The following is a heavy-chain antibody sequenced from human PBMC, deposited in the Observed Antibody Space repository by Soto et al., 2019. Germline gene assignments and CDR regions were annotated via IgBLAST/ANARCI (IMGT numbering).Heavy chain of an antibody. CDR2: IWYDGSNK. V-gene: IGHV3-33*03. CDR1: GFTFSSYG. Sequence: GGSLRLSCAASGFTFSSYGMHWVRQAPGKGLEWVAVIWYDGSNKYYADSVKGRFTISRDNSKNTLYLQMNSLRAEDTAVYYRASRSPGWGEYYYYGMDVWGQGTTVTVSS. CDR3: ASRSPGWGEYYYYGMDV. D-gene: IGHD3-10*01. J-gene: IGHJ6*02.